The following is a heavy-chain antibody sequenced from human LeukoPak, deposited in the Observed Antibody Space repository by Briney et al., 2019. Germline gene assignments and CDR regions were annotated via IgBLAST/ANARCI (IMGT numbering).Heavy chain of an antibody. D-gene: IGHD5-18*01. CDR3: ARGHSGNNPNWFDP. Sequence: SETLSLTCTVSGGSISSSSYYWGWIRQPPGKGLEWIGGIYYSGSTYYNPSLKSRVTISVDTSKNQFSLKLSSVTAADTAVYFCARGHSGNNPNWFDPWGQGILVTVSS. CDR1: GGSISSSSYY. V-gene: IGHV4-39*01. CDR2: IYYSGST. J-gene: IGHJ5*02.